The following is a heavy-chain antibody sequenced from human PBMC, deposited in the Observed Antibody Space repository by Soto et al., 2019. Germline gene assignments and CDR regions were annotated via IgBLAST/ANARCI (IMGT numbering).Heavy chain of an antibody. V-gene: IGHV4-34*01. Sequence: SETLSLTCAVYGGSFSGYYWSWIRQPPGKGLEWIGEINHSGSTNYNPSLKSRVTISVDTSKNQFSLKLSSVTAADTAVYYCARARRGYSYSLGRNPNWFDPWGQGTLVTVSS. J-gene: IGHJ5*02. D-gene: IGHD5-18*01. CDR1: GGSFSGYY. CDR2: INHSGST. CDR3: ARARRGYSYSLGRNPNWFDP.